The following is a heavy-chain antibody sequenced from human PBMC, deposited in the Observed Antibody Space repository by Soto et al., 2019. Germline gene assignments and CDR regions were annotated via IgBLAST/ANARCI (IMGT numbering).Heavy chain of an antibody. CDR3: ARPQGGTDWLDP. Sequence: GESLKISCKASGYSFTSYWIIWVRQMPGRGLEWMGRIDPSDSYTDYNPAFQGHIIISSDKSTSTVYLQLTTLKASDNGMYYCARPQGGTDWLDPWGQGTLVTVSS. D-gene: IGHD1-7*01. V-gene: IGHV5-10-1*01. J-gene: IGHJ5*02. CDR1: GYSFTSYW. CDR2: IDPSDSYT.